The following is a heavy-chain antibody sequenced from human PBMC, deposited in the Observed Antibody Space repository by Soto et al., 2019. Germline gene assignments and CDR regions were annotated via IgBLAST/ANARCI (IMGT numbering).Heavy chain of an antibody. D-gene: IGHD3-22*01. J-gene: IGHJ2*01. CDR3: AKVKVIIVARGYFDL. V-gene: IGHV3-23*01. CDR2: TIGGGSTT. Sequence: HPGGSLRLSCAASGFTFTSYAMSWVRQAPGKGLEWVSAITIGGGSTTYYADSVKGRFTISRDNSNNTVYLQMNSLRAEDTALYYCAKVKVIIVARGYFDLWGPGTLVTGSS. CDR1: GFTFTSYA.